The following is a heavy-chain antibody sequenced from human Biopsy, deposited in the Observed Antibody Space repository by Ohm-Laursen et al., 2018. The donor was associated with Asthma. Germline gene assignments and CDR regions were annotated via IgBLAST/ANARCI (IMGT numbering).Heavy chain of an antibody. CDR1: EFTFSNYG. D-gene: IGHD1-26*01. CDR3: AKDVFPGWELRRGPDY. V-gene: IGHV3-30*18. Sequence: RLSCAASEFTFSNYGMHWVRQAPGKGLDWVAVISFDGSNKNYTDSVKGRFTISRDNSRNTLHLQMNSLRAEDTAVYYCAKDVFPGWELRRGPDYWGQGALVTVSS. CDR2: ISFDGSNK. J-gene: IGHJ4*02.